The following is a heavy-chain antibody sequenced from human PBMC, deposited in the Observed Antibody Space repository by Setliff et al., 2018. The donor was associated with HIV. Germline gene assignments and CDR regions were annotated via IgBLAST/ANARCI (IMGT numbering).Heavy chain of an antibody. CDR3: ARAQRLFTDAFNI. Sequence: SVKVSCQASGSTFTSYAINWVRQAPGQGLEWMGGIIPIFRTSNYAQNFQGRDTISADESTYTAYLELIRLRSEDTATYYCARAQRLFTDAFNIWGRGTMVTVSS. CDR2: IIPIFRTS. J-gene: IGHJ3*02. V-gene: IGHV1-69*13. CDR1: GSTFTSYA. D-gene: IGHD6-19*01.